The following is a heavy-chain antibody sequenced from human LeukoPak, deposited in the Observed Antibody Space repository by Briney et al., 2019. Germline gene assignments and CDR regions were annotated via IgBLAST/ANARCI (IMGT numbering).Heavy chain of an antibody. V-gene: IGHV4-31*03. CDR1: GGSISSGGHF. CDR2: IYYSGTT. J-gene: IGHJ4*02. CDR3: AGQGRTDYGPFDY. Sequence: SETLSLTCTVSGGSISSGGHFWNWIRQHPGRGLEWIGSIYYSGTTYYNPSLKSRVTISVDTSKNQLSLKLSSVTAADTAVYYCAGQGRTDYGPFDYWGQGTLVIVSS. D-gene: IGHD4-17*01.